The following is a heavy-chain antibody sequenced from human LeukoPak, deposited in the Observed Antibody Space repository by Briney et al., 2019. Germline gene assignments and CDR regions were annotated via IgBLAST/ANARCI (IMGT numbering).Heavy chain of an antibody. D-gene: IGHD6-13*01. V-gene: IGHV3-48*01. J-gene: IGHJ6*03. CDR3: AREGSSSWPDYYYYYMDV. Sequence: GGSLRLSCAASGFTFSSYSMNWVRQAPGKGLEWVSYISSSSSTIYYADSVKGRFTISRDNAKNSLYLQMNSLRAEDTAVYYCAREGSSSWPDYYYYYMDVWGKGTTVTVSS. CDR1: GFTFSSYS. CDR2: ISSSSSTI.